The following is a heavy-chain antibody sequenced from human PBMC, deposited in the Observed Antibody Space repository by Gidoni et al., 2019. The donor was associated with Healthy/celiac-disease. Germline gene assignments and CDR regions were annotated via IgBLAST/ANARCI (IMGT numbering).Heavy chain of an antibody. CDR2: IYTSGRN. Sequence: QGQLQESGTGLVKPSQTLSHTCTVSGGYISSGSYYWSWIRQPAGKGLEWVGRIYTSGRNNYNPSLKSRFTISVDTSKNQFSLKLISVTAADTAVYYCARGYSNVDYWGQGTLVTVSS. CDR1: GGYISSGSYY. V-gene: IGHV4-61*02. J-gene: IGHJ4*02. CDR3: ARGYSNVDY. D-gene: IGHD4-4*01.